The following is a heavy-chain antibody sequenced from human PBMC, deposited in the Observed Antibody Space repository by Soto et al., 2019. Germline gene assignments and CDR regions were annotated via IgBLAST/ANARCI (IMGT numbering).Heavy chain of an antibody. Sequence: PSETLSLTCTVSGGSITSGTYYWSWIRQHPGKGLEWIGYIYHSGSTYYNPSLKSRVTISVDTSKNQFSLKLSSVTAADTAVYYCARGDTVMVYFDYWGQGTLVTVSS. D-gene: IGHD5-18*01. J-gene: IGHJ4*02. V-gene: IGHV4-30-4*08. CDR3: ARGDTVMVYFDY. CDR2: IYHSGST. CDR1: GGSITSGTYY.